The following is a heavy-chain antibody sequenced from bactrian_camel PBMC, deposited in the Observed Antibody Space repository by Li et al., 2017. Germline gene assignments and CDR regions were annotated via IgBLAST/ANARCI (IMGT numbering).Heavy chain of an antibody. D-gene: IGHD1*01. J-gene: IGHJ4*01. CDR3: AAGSLGARVLELPYKY. CDR2: IDSAGDT. V-gene: IGHV3S53*01. Sequence: HVQLVESGGGSVQTGGSLRLSCVVSNIGRAPYCLGWFRQGPGKQREAVAGIDSAGDTNYSDSVKGRFTISNDNAKNTVLLQMNSLEPEDTAIYYCAAGSLGARVLELPYKYWGQGTQVTVS. CDR1: NIGRAPYC.